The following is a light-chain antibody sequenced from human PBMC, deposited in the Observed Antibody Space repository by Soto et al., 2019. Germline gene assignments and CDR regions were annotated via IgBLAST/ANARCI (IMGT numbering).Light chain of an antibody. CDR3: QQSYSSPQT. CDR1: ESVNNN. Sequence: EITMTQSPATLSVYPGERGTLSCRASESVNNNLAWYQQKPGQAPRLLIYGASTRATGVPARFSGSGSGTEFTLSISSLQSEDFATYYCQQSYSSPQTFGQGTKVEVK. V-gene: IGKV3-15*01. J-gene: IGKJ1*01. CDR2: GAS.